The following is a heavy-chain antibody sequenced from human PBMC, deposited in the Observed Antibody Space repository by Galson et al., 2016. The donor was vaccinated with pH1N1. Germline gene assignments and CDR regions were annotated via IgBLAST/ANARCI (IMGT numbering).Heavy chain of an antibody. CDR1: GFSLSMYW. Sequence: SLRLSCAASGFSLSMYWMSWVRQAPGKGLEWLANIKQDGSEKYYVDSVRGRFTISRDNAKNSVSLQMNSLRPDDTGVYYCVRAIGAAASFWGQGTLVTVSS. CDR3: VRAIGAAASF. J-gene: IGHJ4*02. V-gene: IGHV3-7*01. CDR2: IKQDGSEK. D-gene: IGHD6-13*01.